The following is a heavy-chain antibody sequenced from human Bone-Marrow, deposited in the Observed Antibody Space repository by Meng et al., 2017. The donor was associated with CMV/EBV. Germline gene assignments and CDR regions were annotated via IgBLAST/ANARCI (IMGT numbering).Heavy chain of an antibody. CDR2: ITHSGST. CDR1: GAPFSCY. J-gene: IGHJ4*02. Sequence: QVHLTQWGAGLLKPSETLSLTCGVYGAPFSCYWSWVRQPPGKGLEWIGEITHSGSTNYNVSLKSRVTISIDTSKNQFSLKLSSVTATDTAVYYCAPGFRSWSGSYSSWGQGTLVTVS. CDR3: APGFRSWSGSYSS. V-gene: IGHV4-34*01. D-gene: IGHD1-26*01.